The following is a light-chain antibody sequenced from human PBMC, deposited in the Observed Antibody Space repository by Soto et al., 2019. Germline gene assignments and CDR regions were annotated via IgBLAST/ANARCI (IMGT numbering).Light chain of an antibody. CDR1: QSVSSY. Sequence: EIVLTQSPATLSLSPGERATLSCRASQSVSSYLAWYQQKPGQAPRLLIYDASNRATGIPARFSGSGSGTDFTLTISSLEPEDFAVYYCQPRRNWLSITFGQGTRLEIK. V-gene: IGKV3-11*01. J-gene: IGKJ5*01. CDR2: DAS. CDR3: QPRRNWLSIT.